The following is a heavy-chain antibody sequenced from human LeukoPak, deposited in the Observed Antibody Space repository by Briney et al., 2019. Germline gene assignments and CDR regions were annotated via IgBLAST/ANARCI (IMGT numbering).Heavy chain of an antibody. CDR1: GFTFGSYG. CDR2: ISYDGSNK. CDR3: AKDLGIVVVPAAIVADYYGMDV. D-gene: IGHD2-2*01. J-gene: IGHJ6*02. Sequence: PGGSLRLSCAASGFTFGSYGMHWVRQAPGKGLEWVAVISYDGSNKYYADSVKGRFTISRDNSKNTLYLQMNSLRAEDTAVYYCAKDLGIVVVPAAIVADYYGMDVWGQGTTVTVSS. V-gene: IGHV3-30*18.